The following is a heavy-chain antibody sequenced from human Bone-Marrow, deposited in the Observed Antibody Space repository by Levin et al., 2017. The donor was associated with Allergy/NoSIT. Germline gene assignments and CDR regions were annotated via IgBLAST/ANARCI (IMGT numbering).Heavy chain of an antibody. CDR1: GFTFSSYG. V-gene: IGHV3-33*01. CDR3: AGGPYSSGWYSSNYGMDV. J-gene: IGHJ6*02. D-gene: IGHD6-19*01. CDR2: IWYDGSNK. Sequence: GESLKISCAASGFTFSSYGMHWVRQAPGKGLEWVAVIWYDGSNKYYADSVKGRFTISRDNSKNTLYLQMNSLRAEDTAVYYCAGGPYSSGWYSSNYGMDVWGQGTTVTVSS.